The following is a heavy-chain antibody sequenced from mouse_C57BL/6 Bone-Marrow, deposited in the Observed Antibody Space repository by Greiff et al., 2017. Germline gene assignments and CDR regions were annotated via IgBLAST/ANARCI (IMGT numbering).Heavy chain of an antibody. CDR2: IYPGSGST. V-gene: IGHV1-55*01. Sequence: QVQLQQPGAELVKPGASVKMSCKASGYTFTSYWITWVKQRPGQGLEWIGDIYPGSGSTNYNEKFKSKATLTVDTSSSTAYMQLSSLTSEDSAVYYCARRQLRLLWFAYWAQGTLVTVSA. J-gene: IGHJ3*01. D-gene: IGHD3-2*02. CDR3: ARRQLRLLWFAY. CDR1: GYTFTSYW.